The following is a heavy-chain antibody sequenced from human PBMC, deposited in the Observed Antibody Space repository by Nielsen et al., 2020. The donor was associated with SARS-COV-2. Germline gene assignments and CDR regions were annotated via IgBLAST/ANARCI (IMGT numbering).Heavy chain of an antibody. CDR2: INPYSGGT. V-gene: IGHV1-2*06. CDR3: ARARATIFGLVMSNGMDV. CDR1: GYTFTDYY. D-gene: IGHD3/OR15-3a*01. Sequence: ASVKVSCKASGYTFTDYYIHWVRQAPGQGLEWMGRINPYSGGTNYAQKFQGTVTMTRDASISTVYMELTSDDTAVYYCARARATIFGLVMSNGMDVWGQGTTVAVSS. J-gene: IGHJ6*02.